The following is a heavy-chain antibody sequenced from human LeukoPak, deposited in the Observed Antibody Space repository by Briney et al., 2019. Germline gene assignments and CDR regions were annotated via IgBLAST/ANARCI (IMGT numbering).Heavy chain of an antibody. V-gene: IGHV4-59*08. CDR2: IYYSGST. Sequence: SETLSLTCTVSGGSISSYYWSWIRQPPGKGLEWIGYIYYSGSTKYNPSLKSRVTISVDTSKNQFSLKLSSVTAADTAVYYCARHLPKWGWDYWGQGTLVTISS. CDR1: GGSISSYY. D-gene: IGHD1-26*01. CDR3: ARHLPKWGWDY. J-gene: IGHJ4*02.